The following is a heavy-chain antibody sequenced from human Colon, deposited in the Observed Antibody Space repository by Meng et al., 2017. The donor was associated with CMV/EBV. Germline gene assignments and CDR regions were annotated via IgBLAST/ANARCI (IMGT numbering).Heavy chain of an antibody. D-gene: IGHD5-24*01. Sequence: SETLSLTCTVSGGSISSSSYYWGWIRQPPGKGLEWIGSIYYSGSTYYNPSLKSRVTISADKSKNQLSLKMRSVTAADTAVYYCASLDGYKGPSDYWRQGTLVTVSS. CDR2: IYYSGST. CDR1: GGSISSSSYY. CDR3: ASLDGYKGPSDY. V-gene: IGHV4-39*07. J-gene: IGHJ4*02.